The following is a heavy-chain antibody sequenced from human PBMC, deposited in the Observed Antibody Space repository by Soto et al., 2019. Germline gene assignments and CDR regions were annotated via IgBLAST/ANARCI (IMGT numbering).Heavy chain of an antibody. CDR1: GYTFTSYG. CDR3: ARVMAAAADFDY. D-gene: IGHD2-15*01. Sequence: QVQLVQSGAEVKKPGASVKVSCKASGYTFTSYGISWVRQAPGQGLEWMGWMSAYNGNTNYAQKFHVRVTMTPDTSMNTAYMERRTMRSAETAVYSCARVMAAAADFDYWGQGTLFNVSS. J-gene: IGHJ4*02. V-gene: IGHV1-18*01. CDR2: MSAYNGNT.